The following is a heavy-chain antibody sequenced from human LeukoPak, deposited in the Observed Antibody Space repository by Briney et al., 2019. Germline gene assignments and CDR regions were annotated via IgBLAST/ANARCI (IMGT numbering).Heavy chain of an antibody. CDR3: ARVNRYYDILTGYYDDAFDI. V-gene: IGHV4-59*01. CDR2: IYYSGST. Sequence: TSATLSLTRTVSGGSISSYYWSLIRQPPGQGLLRIGYIYYSGSTNYNPSLKSRVTISVDTSKTQFSLKLSSVTAADTAVYYCARVNRYYDILTGYYDDAFDIWGQGTMVTVSS. CDR1: GGSISSYY. D-gene: IGHD3-9*01. J-gene: IGHJ3*02.